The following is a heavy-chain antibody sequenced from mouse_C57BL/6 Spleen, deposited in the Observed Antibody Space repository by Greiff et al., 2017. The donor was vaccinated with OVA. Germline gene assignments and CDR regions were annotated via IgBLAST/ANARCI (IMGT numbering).Heavy chain of an antibody. J-gene: IGHJ2*01. CDR3: ARGYSNYVY. V-gene: IGHV3-6*01. Sequence: VQLVESGPGLVKPSQSLSLTCSVTGYSITSGYYWNWIRQFPGNKLEWMGYISYDGSNNYNPSLKNRISITRDTSKNQFFLKLNSVTTEDTATYYCARGYSNYVYWGQGTTLTVSS. CDR2: ISYDGSN. CDR1: GYSITSGYY. D-gene: IGHD2-5*01.